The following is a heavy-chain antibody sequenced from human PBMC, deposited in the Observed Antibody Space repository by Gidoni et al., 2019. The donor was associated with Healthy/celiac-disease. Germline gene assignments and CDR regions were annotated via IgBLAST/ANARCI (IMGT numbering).Heavy chain of an antibody. CDR3: ARDGGILTGYYYYYYYYMDV. D-gene: IGHD3-9*01. V-gene: IGHV3-21*01. CDR1: GCTFRSDS. J-gene: IGHJ6*03. CDR2: ISSSSSYI. Sequence: EGQLVESGGGLVKTGGSLRLACAASGCTFRSDSRNRVRQAPGKGLEGVSSISSSSSYIYYADSVKGRFTISRDNANNSLYLQMNRLRAEDTAVYYCARDGGILTGYYYYYYYYMDVWGKGTTVTVSS.